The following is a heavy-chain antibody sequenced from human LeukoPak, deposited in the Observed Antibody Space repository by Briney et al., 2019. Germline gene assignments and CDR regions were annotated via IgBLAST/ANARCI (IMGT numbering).Heavy chain of an antibody. CDR1: GYSITSAYY. CDR3: ARVARCTSCFDVDY. Sequence: SETLSLTCTVSGYSITSAYYWGWIRQPPGEGLEWIGSFFLKGSTYYNPSLKSRVTISVDTSKNQFSLTLSSVTAADTAVYYCARVARCTSCFDVDYWGQGTLVTVSS. J-gene: IGHJ4*02. D-gene: IGHD2-2*01. CDR2: FFLKGST. V-gene: IGHV4-38-2*02.